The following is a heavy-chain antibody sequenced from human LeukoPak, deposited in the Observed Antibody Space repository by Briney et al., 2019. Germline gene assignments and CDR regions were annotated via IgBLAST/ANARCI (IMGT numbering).Heavy chain of an antibody. D-gene: IGHD2-21*02. CDR1: GFTFSSYA. V-gene: IGHV3-23*01. J-gene: IGHJ4*02. CDR2: ISGSGGST. CDR3: AKDRRPYCGGDCYDYFDY. Sequence: PPGGSLRLSCAASGFTFSSYAMSWVRQAPGKGLEWVSAISGSGGSTYYADSVKGRFTISRDNSKNTLYLQMNSLRAEDTAVYYCAKDRRPYCGGDCYDYFDYWGQGTLVTVSS.